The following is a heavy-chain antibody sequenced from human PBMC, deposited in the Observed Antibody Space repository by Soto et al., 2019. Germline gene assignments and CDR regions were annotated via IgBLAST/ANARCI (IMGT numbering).Heavy chain of an antibody. J-gene: IGHJ5*02. V-gene: IGHV4-34*01. D-gene: IGHD3-22*01. CDR3: ARGYYYDSSGYYLYWFDP. CDR1: GGSFSGYY. CDR2: INHSGST. Sequence: SETLSLTCAVYGGSFSGYYWSWIRQPPGKGLEWIGEINHSGSTNYNPSLKSRVTISVDTSKNQFSLKLSSVTAADTAVYYCARGYYYDSSGYYLYWFDPWGQGTLVTVSS.